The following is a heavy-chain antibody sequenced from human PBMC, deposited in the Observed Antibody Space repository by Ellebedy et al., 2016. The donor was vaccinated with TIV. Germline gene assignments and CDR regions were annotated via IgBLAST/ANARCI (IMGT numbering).Heavy chain of an antibody. CDR2: ISFDGSNI. V-gene: IGHV3-30*18. D-gene: IGHD3-16*02. CDR3: AKKTPGEVIAAPES. J-gene: IGHJ5*02. CDR1: GFTFSIYG. Sequence: GGSLRLXXAASGFTFSIYGMHWVRQAPGKGLEWVAVISFDGSNIYYADSVKRRFTISRDNSKNTLYLQMNSLTTEDTAVYFCAKKTPGEVIAAPESWGQGTLVTVSS.